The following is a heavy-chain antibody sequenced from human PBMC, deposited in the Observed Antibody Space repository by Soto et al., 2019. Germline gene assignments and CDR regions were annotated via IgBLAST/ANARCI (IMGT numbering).Heavy chain of an antibody. Sequence: EVQLVESGGGLVQSGGSLRLSCEASGFSFITYWMNWVRQAPGKGLEWLASIKEDGSENQYVDSVKDRFTISRDNARNSLYLQMNSLSEEDTAVYYCVRAISGSFALWGQGTLVIVSS. D-gene: IGHD3-9*01. CDR3: VRAISGSFAL. CDR1: GFSFITYW. J-gene: IGHJ4*02. CDR2: IKEDGSEN. V-gene: IGHV3-7*04.